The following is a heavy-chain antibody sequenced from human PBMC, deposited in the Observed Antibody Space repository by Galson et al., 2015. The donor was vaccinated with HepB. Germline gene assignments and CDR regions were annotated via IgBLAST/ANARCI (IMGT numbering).Heavy chain of an antibody. J-gene: IGHJ6*03. V-gene: IGHV1-69*01. D-gene: IGHD2-2*01. CDR1: GYSFTTYW. CDR2: IIPIFDTA. Sequence: QSGAEVKKPGESLRISCQGSGYSFTTYWISWVRQAPGQGLEWMGGIIPIFDTANYAQKFQGRVTITADESTSTAYMELSSLRSEDTAVYYCASSYCNSSSCSYHYYFYHMDVWGTGTTVTVSS. CDR3: ASSYCNSSSCSYHYYFYHMDV.